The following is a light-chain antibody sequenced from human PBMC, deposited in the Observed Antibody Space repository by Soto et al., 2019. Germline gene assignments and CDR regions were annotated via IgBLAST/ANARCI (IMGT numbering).Light chain of an antibody. V-gene: IGKV3-15*01. CDR1: QSISDT. Sequence: EIVMTQSPATLSVSPGGRATLSCRASQSISDTLAWYQQKPGQAPRLLIHGASTRATGFPARFSGSGSGTEFTLTISSLEPEDFAVYYCQQYDTSPPLTFGGGTKVDIK. J-gene: IGKJ4*01. CDR2: GAS. CDR3: QQYDTSPPLT.